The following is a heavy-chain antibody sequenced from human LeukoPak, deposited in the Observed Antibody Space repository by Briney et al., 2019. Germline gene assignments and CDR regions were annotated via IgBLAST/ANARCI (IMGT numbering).Heavy chain of an antibody. Sequence: PSETLSLTCTVSGGSVTTYYWSWIRQPPGKGLEWIGYIHYSGHTNYSPSLNSRVTISVDTSKNQFSLRLSSVTAADTAVYYCAREYSSGRLDSWGQGTLVIVSS. CDR3: AREYSSGRLDS. V-gene: IGHV4-59*02. J-gene: IGHJ4*02. CDR2: IHYSGHT. D-gene: IGHD6-19*01. CDR1: GGSVTTYY.